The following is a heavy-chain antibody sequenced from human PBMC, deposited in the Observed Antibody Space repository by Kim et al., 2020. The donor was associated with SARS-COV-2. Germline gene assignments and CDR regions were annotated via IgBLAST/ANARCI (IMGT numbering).Heavy chain of an antibody. CDR1: GFTFSDYY. Sequence: GGSLRLSCAASGFTFSDYYMSWIRQAPGKGLEWVSYISSSSSYTNYADSVKGRFTISRDNAKNSLYLQMNSLRAEDTAVYYCARVRIGEPKNYYYGMDVWGQGTTVTVSS. CDR2: ISSSSSYT. J-gene: IGHJ6*02. CDR3: ARVRIGEPKNYYYGMDV. V-gene: IGHV3-11*05. D-gene: IGHD3-10*01.